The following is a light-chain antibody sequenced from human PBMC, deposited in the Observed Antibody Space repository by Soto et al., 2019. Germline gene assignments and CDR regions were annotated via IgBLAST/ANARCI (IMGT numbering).Light chain of an antibody. J-gene: IGKJ2*01. V-gene: IGKV1-39*01. Sequence: DIQMTQSPSSLSASVGDRVTITCRASQSISTYLNWYQQNPGKAPKLLIYAASSLQSGVPSRFSGSGSGTDFTLTISSLQPEDFATYYCQQSYSTPYTFGQGTTLEIK. CDR2: AAS. CDR1: QSISTY. CDR3: QQSYSTPYT.